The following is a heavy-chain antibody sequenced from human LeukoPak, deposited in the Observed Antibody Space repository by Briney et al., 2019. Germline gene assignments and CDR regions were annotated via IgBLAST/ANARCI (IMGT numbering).Heavy chain of an antibody. CDR2: ISSDGSST. V-gene: IGHV3-74*03. CDR3: ARDQRVTGRPDIDY. J-gene: IGHJ4*02. D-gene: IGHD6-6*01. CDR1: GFAFRNHW. Sequence: PGGSLRLSCAASGFAFRNHWMHRVRQTPGKGLVWVSRISSDGSSTTYADSAKGRFTISRDNAKNTLYLQMNNLRAEDTAMYYCARDQRVTGRPDIDYWGQGTLVIVSS.